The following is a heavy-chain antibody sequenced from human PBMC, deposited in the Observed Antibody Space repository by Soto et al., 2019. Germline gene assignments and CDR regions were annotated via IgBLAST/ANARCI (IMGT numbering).Heavy chain of an antibody. CDR3: TGITWFRGMDV. Sequence: SQALSLPCAISGDSVSSNSSAWNCFRQSPSRGLEWLGRTYYKSKWNNDYSLSVKGRITINPDTSKNQFSLHLYSVTPEDTAVYYCTGITWFRGMDVWGQGTPVTVSS. CDR1: GDSVSSNSSA. J-gene: IGHJ6*02. D-gene: IGHD3-10*01. CDR2: TYYKSKWNN. V-gene: IGHV6-1*01.